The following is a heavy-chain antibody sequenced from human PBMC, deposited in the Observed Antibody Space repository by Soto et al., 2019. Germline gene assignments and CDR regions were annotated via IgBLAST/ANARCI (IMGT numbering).Heavy chain of an antibody. CDR1: GFTFSSYS. J-gene: IGHJ6*02. CDR3: ARDDYDILTGYYYYYGMDV. Sequence: GGSMRLSCAASGFTFSSYSMNWVRQAPGKGLEWVSSISSSSSYIYYADSVKGRFTIARDNAKNSLYLQKNSLRAEDTAVYYCARDDYDILTGYYYYYGMDVWGQGTTVTVSS. CDR2: ISSSSSYI. V-gene: IGHV3-21*01. D-gene: IGHD3-9*01.